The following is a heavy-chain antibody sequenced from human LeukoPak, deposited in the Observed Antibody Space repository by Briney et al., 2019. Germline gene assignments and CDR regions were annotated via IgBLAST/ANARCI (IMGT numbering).Heavy chain of an antibody. D-gene: IGHD6-19*01. CDR3: ARESRQWLVLGGVDY. V-gene: IGHV3-11*04. CDR2: MSSSGSTI. J-gene: IGHJ4*02. CDR1: GFTFNDYY. Sequence: GGSLRLSCAASGFTFNDYYMSWIRQAPGKGLEWVSYMSSSGSTIYYADSVKGRFTISRDNAKNSLHLQMNSLRAEDTAVYYCARESRQWLVLGGVDYWGQGTLVTVSS.